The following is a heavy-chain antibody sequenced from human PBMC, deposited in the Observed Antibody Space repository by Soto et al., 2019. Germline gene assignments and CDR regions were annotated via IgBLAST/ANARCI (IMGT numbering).Heavy chain of an antibody. D-gene: IGHD6-19*01. CDR3: ARDSRVEMAAIGDY. CDR1: GFTFSSYS. J-gene: IGHJ4*02. Sequence: EVQLVESGGGLVKPGGSLRLSCVVSGFTFSSYSMNWVRQAPGKGLEWVSSIRSSSSYIYYADSVKGRFTISRDNAQNSLYLQMNSLRAEDTAVYYCARDSRVEMAAIGDYWGPGTLVTVSS. V-gene: IGHV3-21*01. CDR2: IRSSSSYI.